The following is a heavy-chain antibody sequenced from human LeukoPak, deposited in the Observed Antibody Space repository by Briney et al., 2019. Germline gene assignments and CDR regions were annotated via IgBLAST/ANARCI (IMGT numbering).Heavy chain of an antibody. Sequence: SETLSLTCAASGCSISSGYYWGWIRQPPGKGLEWIGSIYHSGSTYYNPSLKSRVTISVDTSKNQFSLKLSSVTAADTAVYYCARRWSTYYYYYMDVWGKGTTVTVSS. D-gene: IGHD4-23*01. CDR3: ARRWSTYYYYYMDV. J-gene: IGHJ6*03. V-gene: IGHV4-38-2*01. CDR1: GCSISSGYY. CDR2: IYHSGST.